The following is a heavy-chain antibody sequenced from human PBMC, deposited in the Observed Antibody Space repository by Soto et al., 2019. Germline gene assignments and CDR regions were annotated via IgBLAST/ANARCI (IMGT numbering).Heavy chain of an antibody. J-gene: IGHJ4*02. Sequence: CAVSGGSISSSNWWSWVRQPPGKGLEWIGEIYHSGSTNYNPSLKSRVTISVDKSKNQFSLKLSSVTAADTAVYYCARVDYVWGSYRYKYYFDYWGQGTLVTVSS. CDR2: IYHSGST. CDR1: GGSISSSNW. D-gene: IGHD3-16*02. CDR3: ARVDYVWGSYRYKYYFDY. V-gene: IGHV4-4*02.